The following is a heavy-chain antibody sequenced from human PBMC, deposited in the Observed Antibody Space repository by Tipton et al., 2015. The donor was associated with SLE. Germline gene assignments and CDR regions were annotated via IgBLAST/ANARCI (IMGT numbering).Heavy chain of an antibody. CDR1: GGSFSGYY. Sequence: TLSLTCAVYGGSFSGYYWSWIRQPPGKGLEWIGEINHSGGTNYNPSLKSRVTISVDTSKNQFSLKLRSVTAADTAVYYCATQHYDILTGYSHWYFDLWGRGTLVTVSS. CDR3: ATQHYDILTGYSHWYFDL. J-gene: IGHJ2*01. V-gene: IGHV4-34*01. CDR2: INHSGGT. D-gene: IGHD3-9*01.